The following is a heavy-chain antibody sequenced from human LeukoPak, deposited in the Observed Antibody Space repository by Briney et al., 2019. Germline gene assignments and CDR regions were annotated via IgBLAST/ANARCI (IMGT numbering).Heavy chain of an antibody. CDR3: ARGNNWFDP. CDR1: GYTFTKYG. V-gene: IGHV1-18*01. J-gene: IGHJ5*02. Sequence: ASVKVSCKASGYTFTKYGITWVRQAPGQGLEWMGWISTYNGNTNYAQKLQGRVTMTTDTSTSTAYMELRSLISDDAAAYYCARGNNWFDPWGQGTLVTVSS. CDR2: ISTYNGNT.